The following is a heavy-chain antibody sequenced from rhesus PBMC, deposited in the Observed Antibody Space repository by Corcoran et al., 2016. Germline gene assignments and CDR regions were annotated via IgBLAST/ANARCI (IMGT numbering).Heavy chain of an antibody. CDR2: ISGSSCST. D-gene: IGHD2-15*01. CDR3: ARDRRGYFLDY. CDR1: GGSVSSSNW. J-gene: IGHJ4*01. Sequence: QVQLQESGPGLVKPSETLSLTCAVSGGSVSSSNWWSWIRQPPGKGLVWIGYISGSSCSTYYNPSLKSRVTISTDTSKNQFYLKLSSVTAADTAVYYCARDRRGYFLDYWGQGVLVTVSS. V-gene: IGHV4-65*01.